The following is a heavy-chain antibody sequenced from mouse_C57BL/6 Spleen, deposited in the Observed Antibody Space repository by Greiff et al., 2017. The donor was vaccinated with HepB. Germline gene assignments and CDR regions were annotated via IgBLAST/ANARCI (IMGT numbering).Heavy chain of an antibody. Sequence: QVQLQQSGPELVKPGASVKLSCKASGYTFTSYDINWVKQRPGQGLEWIGWIYPRDGSTKYNEKFKGKATLTVDTSSSTAYMEIHGLTSADSAVYCCARRCFYYAMDDWGQGTSVTVSS. CDR2: IYPRDGST. J-gene: IGHJ4*01. V-gene: IGHV1-85*01. CDR1: GYTFTSYD. CDR3: ARRCFYYAMDD.